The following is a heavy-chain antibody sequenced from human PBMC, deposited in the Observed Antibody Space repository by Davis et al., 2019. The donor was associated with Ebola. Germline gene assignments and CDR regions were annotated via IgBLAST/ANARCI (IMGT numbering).Heavy chain of an antibody. D-gene: IGHD3-22*01. CDR2: ITSNGYI. Sequence: GSLRLSCAASAFTFSTYTMNWVRQAPGKGLEWVSSITSNGYIYYADSVKGRFTISRDNSKNTLYLQLSSLRAEDTATYYCARDSDTSGLYWFFDLWGRGALVTVSS. CDR3: ARDSDTSGLYWFFDL. V-gene: IGHV3-21*01. J-gene: IGHJ2*01. CDR1: AFTFSTYT.